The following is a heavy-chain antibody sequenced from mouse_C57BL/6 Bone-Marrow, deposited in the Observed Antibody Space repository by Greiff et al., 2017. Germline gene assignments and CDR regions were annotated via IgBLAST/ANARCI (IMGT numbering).Heavy chain of an antibody. CDR3: TRHYGRSWFAY. V-gene: IGHV1-15*01. CDR2: IDPETGGT. D-gene: IGHD1-1*01. CDR1: GYTFTDYE. Sequence: VQLQQSGAELVRPGASVTLSCKASGYTFTDYEMHWVKQTPVHGLEWIGAIDPETGGTAYNQKFKGQAILTADKSSSTAYMELRSLTSEDSAVYYCTRHYGRSWFAYWGQGTLVTVSA. J-gene: IGHJ3*01.